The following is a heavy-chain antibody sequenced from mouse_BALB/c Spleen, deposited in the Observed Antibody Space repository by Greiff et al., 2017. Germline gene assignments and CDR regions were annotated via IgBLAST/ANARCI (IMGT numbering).Heavy chain of an antibody. V-gene: IGHV1-80*01. J-gene: IGHJ3*01. D-gene: IGHD1-1*01. CDR3: ARSGYGSSYRFAY. CDR2: IYPGDGDT. CDR1: GSASGSFW. Sequence: SGAELVRPGSSVKISCKASGSASGSFWWNWVKQRPGQGFEWIEQIYPGDGDTNYNGKLKGKATLTADKSSSTAYMQRSSLTSEDSAVYFCARSGYGSSYRFAYWGQGTLVTVSA.